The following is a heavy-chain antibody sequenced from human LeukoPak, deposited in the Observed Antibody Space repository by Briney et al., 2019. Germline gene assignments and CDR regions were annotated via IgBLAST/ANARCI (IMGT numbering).Heavy chain of an antibody. CDR1: GFIFSSYA. Sequence: GGSLRLSCAASGFIFSSYAMSWVRQAPGKGLEWVSAISGSGGSTYYADSVKGRFTISRDNSKNTLYLQMNSLRAEDTAVYYCAKGLMSGYYDILTGLAWGQGTLVTVSS. J-gene: IGHJ5*02. D-gene: IGHD3-9*01. CDR3: AKGLMSGYYDILTGLA. CDR2: ISGSGGST. V-gene: IGHV3-23*01.